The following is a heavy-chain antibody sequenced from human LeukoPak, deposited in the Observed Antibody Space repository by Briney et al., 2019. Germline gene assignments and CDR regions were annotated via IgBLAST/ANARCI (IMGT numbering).Heavy chain of an antibody. J-gene: IGHJ3*02. CDR1: GFTFSSYA. CDR2: ISGSGDST. V-gene: IGHV3-23*01. CDR3: AKVWRQQLPTGAFDI. Sequence: GGSLRLSCAASGFTFSSYAMSWVRQAPGKGLEWVSAISGSGDSTYYADSVKGRFTISRDNSKNTLYLQMKSLRAEDTAVYYCAKVWRQQLPTGAFDIWGQGTMVTVSS. D-gene: IGHD6-13*01.